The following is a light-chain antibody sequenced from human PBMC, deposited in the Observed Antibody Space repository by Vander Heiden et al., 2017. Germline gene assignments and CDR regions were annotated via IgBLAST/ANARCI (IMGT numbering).Light chain of an antibody. Sequence: DIVMTQSPDSLAVSLGERATINCKSSQSVLYSSNNKNYLAWYQQKPGQPPKLLIYWASTRESGVPDRFSGSGSGTDFTLTISSLQAEEVAVYYCQQYDSIPWTFGQGTKVAIK. V-gene: IGKV4-1*01. J-gene: IGKJ1*01. CDR3: QQYDSIPWT. CDR1: QSVLYSSNNKNY. CDR2: WAS.